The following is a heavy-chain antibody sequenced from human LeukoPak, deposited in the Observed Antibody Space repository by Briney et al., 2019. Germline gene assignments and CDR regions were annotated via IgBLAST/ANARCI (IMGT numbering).Heavy chain of an antibody. CDR3: ARRLMSSTNFDP. D-gene: IGHD2-2*01. CDR1: GGTFSSYA. V-gene: IGHV1-18*01. Sequence: ASVKVSCKASGGTFSSYAISWVRQAPGQGLEWMGWISAYNGNTNYAQKLQGRVTMTTDTSTSTAYMELRSLRSDDTAVYYCARRLMSSTNFDPWGQGTLVTVSS. CDR2: ISAYNGNT. J-gene: IGHJ5*02.